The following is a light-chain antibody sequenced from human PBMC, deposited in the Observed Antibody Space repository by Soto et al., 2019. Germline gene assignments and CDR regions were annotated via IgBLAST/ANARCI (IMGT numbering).Light chain of an antibody. J-gene: IGLJ1*01. V-gene: IGLV2-8*01. CDR3: SSCAGNTNPYV. CDR1: SSDIGGYNY. CDR2: EVS. Sequence: QSALTQPPSASGSPGQSVTISCTGTSSDIGGYNYVSWYQHHPGKAPKLIIWEVSKRPSGVPDRFSGSKSGNTASLTVSGLQAEYEADYYCSSCAGNTNPYVFGTGTKVTVL.